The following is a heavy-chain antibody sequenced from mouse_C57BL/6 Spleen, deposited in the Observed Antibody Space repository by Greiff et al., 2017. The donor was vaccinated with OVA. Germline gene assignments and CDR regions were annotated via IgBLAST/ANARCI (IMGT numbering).Heavy chain of an antibody. CDR1: GFTFTDYY. CDR3: ARYGLGRNFDY. Sequence: EVQGVESGGGLVQPGGSLSLSCAASGFTFTDYYMSWVRQPPGKALEWLGFIRIKANGYTTEYSASVKGRFTISRDNSQSILYLQMNALRAEDSATYYCARYGLGRNFDYWGQGTTLTVSS. J-gene: IGHJ2*01. D-gene: IGHD4-1*01. V-gene: IGHV7-3*01. CDR2: IRIKANGYTT.